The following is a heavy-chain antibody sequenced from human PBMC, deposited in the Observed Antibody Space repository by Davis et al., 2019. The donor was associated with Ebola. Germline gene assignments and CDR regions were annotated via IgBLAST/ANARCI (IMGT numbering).Heavy chain of an antibody. V-gene: IGHV3-23*01. CDR3: AKEKYSSGWPPGG. D-gene: IGHD6-19*01. Sequence: LSLTCAASGFTFSTYAMGWVRQAPGKGLEWVSDISSGGGTYYADSVKGRFTISRDNSKNTLFLQMNNLRVEDTAVYYCAKEKYSSGWPPGGWGQGTLVTVSS. CDR2: ISSGGGT. J-gene: IGHJ4*02. CDR1: GFTFSTYA.